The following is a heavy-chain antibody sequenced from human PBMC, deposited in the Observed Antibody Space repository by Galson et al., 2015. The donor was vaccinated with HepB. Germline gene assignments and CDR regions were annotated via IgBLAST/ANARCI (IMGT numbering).Heavy chain of an antibody. J-gene: IGHJ3*02. Sequence: QSGAEVKKPGESLKISCPESGYSFTDYWIGWLRQMPGKGMEWMGIIFPGASDTRYSPSFQGQVTISADKSINTAYLQWCSLKASDTAMFYCARLRGTAFDIWGQGTMVTVSS. D-gene: IGHD3-16*01. CDR3: ARLRGTAFDI. CDR1: GYSFTDYW. V-gene: IGHV5-51*01. CDR2: IFPGASDT.